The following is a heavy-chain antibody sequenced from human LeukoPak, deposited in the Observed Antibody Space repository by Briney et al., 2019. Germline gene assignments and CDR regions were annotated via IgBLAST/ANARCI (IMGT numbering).Heavy chain of an antibody. V-gene: IGHV1-2*02. CDR3: AKTDNKYDSRLLFN. CDR2: INPHSGGT. Sequence: GASVKVSCKASGYIFTDYYIHWVRQAPGQGLEWMGWINPHSGGTNCARLFHGRVTMTRDTSITTAYMELSRLRSDDTAMYYCAKTDNKYDSRLLFNWGQGTQIIVSS. D-gene: IGHD3-22*01. CDR1: GYIFTDYY. J-gene: IGHJ1*01.